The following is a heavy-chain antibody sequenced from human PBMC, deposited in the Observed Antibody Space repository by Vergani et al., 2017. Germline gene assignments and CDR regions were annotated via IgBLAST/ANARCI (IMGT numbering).Heavy chain of an antibody. D-gene: IGHD3-9*01. CDR3: ARVYYDILTGYSFDY. CDR1: GFTFSDYY. Sequence: QVQLVESGGGLVKRGGSLRLSCAASGFTFSDYYMSWIRQAPGKGLEWVSYISSSGSTIYYADSVKGRFTISRDNAKNSLYPQRNSLRAEDTAVYYCARVYYDILTGYSFDYWGQGTLVTVSS. J-gene: IGHJ4*02. CDR2: ISSSGSTI. V-gene: IGHV3-11*01.